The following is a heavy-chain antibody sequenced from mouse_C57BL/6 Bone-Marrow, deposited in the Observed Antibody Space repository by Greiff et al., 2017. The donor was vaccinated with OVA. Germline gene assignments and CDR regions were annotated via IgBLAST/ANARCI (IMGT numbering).Heavy chain of an antibody. Sequence: EVQGVESGPELVKPGASVKIPCKASGYTFTDYNMDWVKQSHGKSLEWIGDINPNNGGTIYNQKFKGKATLTVDKSSSTAYMELRSLTSEDTAVYYCARDYYGSSYGFAYWGQGTLVTVSA. D-gene: IGHD1-1*01. CDR3: ARDYYGSSYGFAY. CDR1: GYTFTDYN. J-gene: IGHJ3*01. V-gene: IGHV1-18*01. CDR2: INPNNGGT.